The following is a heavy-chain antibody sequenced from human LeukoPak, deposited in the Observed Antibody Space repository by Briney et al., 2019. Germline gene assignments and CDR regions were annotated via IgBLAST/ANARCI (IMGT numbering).Heavy chain of an antibody. CDR2: INPNSGT. J-gene: IGHJ4*02. CDR3: ARGKVDGDDFDY. CDR1: GYTFTGYY. Sequence: ASVTVSFTASGYTFTGYYIHWVRQAPRQGLEGMGWINPNSGTNYAQNFQGRVTMTRDSSISTAYMELSRLRSDDTAVYYCARGKVDGDDFDYWGQGTLVTVSS. V-gene: IGHV1-2*02. D-gene: IGHD4-17*01.